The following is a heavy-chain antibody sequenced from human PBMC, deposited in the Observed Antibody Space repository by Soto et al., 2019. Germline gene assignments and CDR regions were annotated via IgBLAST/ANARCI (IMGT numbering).Heavy chain of an antibody. CDR3: ARDRYGDYEAHWFDP. V-gene: IGHV1-18*01. J-gene: IGHJ5*02. CDR1: GYTFTSYG. Sequence: ASVKVSCKASGYTFTSYGISWVRQAPGQGLEWMGWISAYNGNTNYAQKLQGRVTMTTDTSTSTAYMELRSLRSDDTAVYYCARDRYGDYEAHWFDPWGQGTLVTVSS. D-gene: IGHD4-17*01. CDR2: ISAYNGNT.